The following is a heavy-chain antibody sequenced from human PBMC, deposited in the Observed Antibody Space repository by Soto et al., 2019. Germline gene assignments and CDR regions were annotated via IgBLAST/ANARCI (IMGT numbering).Heavy chain of an antibody. Sequence: ESGGGLVQPGGSLRVYCAASGFTFSSHSMNWVRQTPGKGLEWVSYISSSGTTTYYANSVKGRFTISRDNAKDSLSLQMSSLRADDTAVYYCAMVKTYTNYDCDYWGQGTLVTVSS. D-gene: IGHD4-4*01. J-gene: IGHJ4*02. V-gene: IGHV3-48*01. CDR1: GFTFSSHS. CDR2: ISSSGTTT. CDR3: AMVKTYTNYDCDY.